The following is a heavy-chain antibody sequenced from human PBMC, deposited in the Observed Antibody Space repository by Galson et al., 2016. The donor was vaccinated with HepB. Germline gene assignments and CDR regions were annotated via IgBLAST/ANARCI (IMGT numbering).Heavy chain of an antibody. CDR1: GFSISSSSYY. D-gene: IGHD4-17*01. CDR2: FDYSGST. CDR3: ARGTHYGDCSDY. Sequence: TLSLTCTVSGFSISSSSYYWGWIRQPPGKGLEWIGNFDYSGSTHYNPSLKSRVTMSADTSKNQVSQNLSTVTAADTAVYVCARGTHYGDCSDYWGHGTLVTVSS. V-gene: IGHV4-39*01. J-gene: IGHJ4*01.